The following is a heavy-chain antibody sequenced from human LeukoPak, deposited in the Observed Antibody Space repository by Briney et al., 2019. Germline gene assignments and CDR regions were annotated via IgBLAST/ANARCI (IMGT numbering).Heavy chain of an antibody. J-gene: IGHJ6*03. CDR1: GGSFSGHY. D-gene: IGHD1-14*01. CDR2: INHGGVT. V-gene: IGHV4-34*01. CDR3: ARGRNWQTFYHYYMDV. Sequence: SETLSLTCGVSGGSFSGHYWTWLRQTPGKGLEWMGEINHGGVTNYNPSLKSRVSISIDTSTNEISLNMSSVTAADTGIYYCARGRNWQTFYHYYMDVWGKGATVTV.